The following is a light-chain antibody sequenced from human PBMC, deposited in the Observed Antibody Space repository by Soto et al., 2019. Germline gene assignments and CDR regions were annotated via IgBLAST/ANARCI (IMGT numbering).Light chain of an antibody. CDR2: GAS. Sequence: EIVMTQSPATLSVSPGERATLSCRASQSVSSNLAWYQQKPGQAPRLLIYGASTRATSIPARFSSSGSGTEFTLTISSLQSEDFAVYYCQHYHNWPRTFGQGTKVEIK. CDR3: QHYHNWPRT. V-gene: IGKV3-15*01. CDR1: QSVSSN. J-gene: IGKJ1*01.